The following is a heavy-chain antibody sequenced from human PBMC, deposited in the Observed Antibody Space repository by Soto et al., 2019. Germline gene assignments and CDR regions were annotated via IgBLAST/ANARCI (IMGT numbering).Heavy chain of an antibody. CDR3: ARDSVAARTDAFDI. CDR1: GGSISSYY. Sequence: QVQLQESGPGLVKPSETLSLTCTVSGGSISSYYWSWIRQPPGKGLEWIGYIYYSGSTNYNPSLKSRPTISVDTSKNQSSLKLSSVTAADTAVYYCARDSVAARTDAFDIWGQGTMVTVSS. CDR2: IYYSGST. J-gene: IGHJ3*02. V-gene: IGHV4-59*01. D-gene: IGHD6-6*01.